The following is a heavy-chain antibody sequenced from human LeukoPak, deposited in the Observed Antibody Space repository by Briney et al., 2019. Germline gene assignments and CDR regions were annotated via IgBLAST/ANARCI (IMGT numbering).Heavy chain of an antibody. Sequence: GGSLRLSCAASGFTFSNAWMNWVRQASGKGLEWVGRIKSKTDGGTTDYAAPVKGRFTISRDDSKNTLYLQMNSLKTEDTAVYYCTTDSSSGWYTDVDYWGQGTLVTVSS. CDR1: GFTFSNAW. J-gene: IGHJ4*02. V-gene: IGHV3-15*07. D-gene: IGHD6-19*01. CDR3: TTDSSSGWYTDVDY. CDR2: IKSKTDGGTT.